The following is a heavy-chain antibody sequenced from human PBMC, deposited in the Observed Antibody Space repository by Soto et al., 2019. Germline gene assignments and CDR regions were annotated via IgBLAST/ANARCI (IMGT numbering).Heavy chain of an antibody. V-gene: IGHV3-15*01. J-gene: IGHJ4*02. CDR2: IKSKSDGETA. D-gene: IGHD5-18*01. Sequence: EVQLVESGGGSVKPGGSLRLSCAASGLTFSNVWMTWVRQAPGKGLEWVGRIKSKSDGETADVAAPVKARFTISRDDSKNTVFLEMNSQKSEDTALYYCAITAMINRDSSTSFDYWGRGTQVTVSS. CDR1: GLTFSNVW. CDR3: AITAMINRDSSTSFDY.